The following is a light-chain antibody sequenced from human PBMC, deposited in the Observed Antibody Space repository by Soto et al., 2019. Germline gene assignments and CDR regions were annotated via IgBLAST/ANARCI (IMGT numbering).Light chain of an antibody. CDR1: QSVSSY. CDR2: DAS. CDR3: QQRSNWPPT. J-gene: IGKJ5*01. Sequence: IVLTESPATLSLSLGERATLSCRASQSVSSYLAWYQQKPGQAPRLLIYDASNRATGIPARFSGSGSGTDFTLTISSLEPEDFAVHYCQQRSNWPPTFGQATRLEIK. V-gene: IGKV3-11*01.